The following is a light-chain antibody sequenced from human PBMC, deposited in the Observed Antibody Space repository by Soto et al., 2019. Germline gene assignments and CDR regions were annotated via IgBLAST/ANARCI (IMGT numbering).Light chain of an antibody. J-gene: IGKJ4*02. CDR3: QQYTSWPPLT. CDR2: DAS. V-gene: IGKV3-15*01. Sequence: EIVMTQSPDTLSVSPGERATLSCRASQAIRSNLAWYQQKPGQAPRLLIYDASCRATGVPDRSSGSGSGTHFTLSISGLQSEDSAGYFCQQYTSWPPLTFGGGTKVDIK. CDR1: QAIRSN.